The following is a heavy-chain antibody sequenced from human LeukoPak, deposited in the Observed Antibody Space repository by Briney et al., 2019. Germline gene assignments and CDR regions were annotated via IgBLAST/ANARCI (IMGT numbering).Heavy chain of an antibody. Sequence: SGGSLRLSCAASGFTFSSYAMSWVRQAPGKGLEWVSAISGSGGSTYYADSVKGRFTISRDNSKNTVYLQMNSLRAADTAVYYCGRDGGDILTGYYDCWGQGTLVTVSS. V-gene: IGHV3-23*01. D-gene: IGHD3-9*01. CDR2: ISGSGGST. CDR1: GFTFSSYA. J-gene: IGHJ4*02. CDR3: GRDGGDILTGYYDC.